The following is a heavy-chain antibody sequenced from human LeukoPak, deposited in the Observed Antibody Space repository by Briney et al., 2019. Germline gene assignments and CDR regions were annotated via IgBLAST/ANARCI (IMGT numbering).Heavy chain of an antibody. D-gene: IGHD4-17*01. Sequence: KAGGSLRLSCAASGFTFSDYYMSWIRQAPGKGLEWVSYISSSGSTIYYADSVKGRFTISRDNAENSLYLQMNSLRAEDTAVYYCARAREEVYGDYGIYYYYGMDVWGQGTTVTVSS. CDR3: ARAREEVYGDYGIYYYYGMDV. V-gene: IGHV3-11*01. CDR1: GFTFSDYY. J-gene: IGHJ6*02. CDR2: ISSSGSTI.